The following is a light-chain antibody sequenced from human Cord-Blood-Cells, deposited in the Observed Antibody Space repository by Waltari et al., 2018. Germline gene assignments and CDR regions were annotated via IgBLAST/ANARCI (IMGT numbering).Light chain of an antibody. J-gene: IGKJ3*01. V-gene: IGKV3-20*01. CDR2: GAS. CDR1: QSVSSSY. Sequence: VLTQSPGTLSLSQGERATLSCRASQSVSSSYLAWYQQKPGQAPRLLLYGASSLATGVPDRFSGSGSGTDFTLTISRLEPEDFAVYYCQQYGSSIFTFGPGTKVEIK. CDR3: QQYGSSIFT.